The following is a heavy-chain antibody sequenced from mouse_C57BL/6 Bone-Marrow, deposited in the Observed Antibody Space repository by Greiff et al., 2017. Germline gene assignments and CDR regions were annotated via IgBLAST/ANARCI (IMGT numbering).Heavy chain of an antibody. J-gene: IGHJ4*01. CDR2: INSGSGTI. CDR3: ATRRDYYALDY. V-gene: IGHV5-17*01. CDR1: GFTFTDYG. Sequence: EVQLMESGGGLVKPGGSLKLSCAASGFTFTDYGMHWVRQAPEQGLEWVAYINSGSGTIYYADTVKGRFTISRDKAKNTLFLQLTSLRSGDTAMYYCATRRDYYALDYWGQGTTVTVSS.